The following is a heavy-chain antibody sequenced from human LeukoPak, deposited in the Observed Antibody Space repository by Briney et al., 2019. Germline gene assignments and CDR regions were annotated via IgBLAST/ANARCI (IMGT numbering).Heavy chain of an antibody. V-gene: IGHV4-59*08. Sequence: PSETLSLICTISGGAISSYYWGWIRQPPGKGLEWIGYIYYSGSTNYNPSLKSRVTISVDTSKNQFSLKLSSVTAADTAVYYCARLGIAAEYMDVWGKGTTVTVSS. D-gene: IGHD6-13*01. J-gene: IGHJ6*03. CDR3: ARLGIAAEYMDV. CDR1: GGAISSYY. CDR2: IYYSGST.